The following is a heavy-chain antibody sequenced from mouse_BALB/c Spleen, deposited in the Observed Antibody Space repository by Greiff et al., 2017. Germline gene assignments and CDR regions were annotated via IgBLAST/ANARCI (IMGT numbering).Heavy chain of an antibody. CDR3: ARSTMITYYFDY. CDR2: ISSGSSTI. J-gene: IGHJ2*01. CDR1: GFTFSSFG. Sequence: EVKLEESGGGLVQPGGSRKLSCAASGFTFSSFGMHWVRQAPEKGLEWVAYISSGSSTIYYADTVKGRFTISRDNPKNTLFLQMTSLRSEDTAMYYCARSTMITYYFDYWGQGTTLTVSS. V-gene: IGHV5-17*02. D-gene: IGHD2-4*01.